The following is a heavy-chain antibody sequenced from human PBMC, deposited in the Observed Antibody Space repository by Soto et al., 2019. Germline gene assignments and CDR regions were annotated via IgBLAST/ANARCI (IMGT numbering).Heavy chain of an antibody. CDR3: ARRAETNGWNGFGADKYYFDF. Sequence: QVQLVQSGAEVRKPGASVKVSCEASGYTFTSYDIYWVRQATGQGLEWMGWMNPNTGNSGYAQKFQGRVTMTSDTSISTAHMELSSRRSEDTAVYYCARRAETNGWNGFGADKYYFDFWGQGTLVTVS. D-gene: IGHD1-1*01. J-gene: IGHJ4*02. CDR2: MNPNTGNS. V-gene: IGHV1-8*01. CDR1: GYTFTSYD.